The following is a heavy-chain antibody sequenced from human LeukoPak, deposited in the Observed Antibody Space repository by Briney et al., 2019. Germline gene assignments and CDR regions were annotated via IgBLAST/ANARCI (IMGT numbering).Heavy chain of an antibody. V-gene: IGHV3-21*01. CDR3: ASPYCSSTSCSTLHDF. CDR2: SSISSSI. D-gene: IGHD2-2*01. Sequence: SSISSSIYYADSVKGRFTISRDNAKSSLYLQMNSLRAEDTAVYYCASPYCSSTSCSTLHDFWGQGTLVTVSS. J-gene: IGHJ4*02.